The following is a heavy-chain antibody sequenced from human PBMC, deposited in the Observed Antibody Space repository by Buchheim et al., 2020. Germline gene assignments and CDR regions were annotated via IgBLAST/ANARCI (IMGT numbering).Heavy chain of an antibody. CDR2: ISYDGSNK. V-gene: IGHV3-30*04. CDR1: GFTFSSYA. D-gene: IGHD3-22*01. CDR3: AIEAGSGYYYGFDY. Sequence: QVQLVESGGGVVQPGRSLRLSCAASGFTFSSYAMHWVRQAPGKGLEWVAVISYDGSNKYYADSVKGRFTISRDNFKNTLYLQMNSLRAEDTAVYYCAIEAGSGYYYGFDYWGQGTL. J-gene: IGHJ4*02.